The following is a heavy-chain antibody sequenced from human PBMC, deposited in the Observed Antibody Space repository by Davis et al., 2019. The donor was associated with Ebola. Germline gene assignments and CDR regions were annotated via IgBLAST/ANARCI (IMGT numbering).Heavy chain of an antibody. Sequence: PGGSLRLSCAGSGFTFSTYAMTWVRQAPGKGLGWVSRISGSGGDPHYADSVKGRFTISRDNSKNTLYLQMNSLRAEDTAVFYCAKRATVKVAGANYYNAMDVWGKGTTVTVSS. V-gene: IGHV3-23*01. CDR1: GFTFSTYA. D-gene: IGHD6-19*01. CDR3: AKRATVKVAGANYYNAMDV. J-gene: IGHJ6*04. CDR2: ISGSGGDP.